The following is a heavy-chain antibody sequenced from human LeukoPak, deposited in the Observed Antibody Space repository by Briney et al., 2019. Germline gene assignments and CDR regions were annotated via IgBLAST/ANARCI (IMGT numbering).Heavy chain of an antibody. J-gene: IGHJ4*02. D-gene: IGHD2-2*01. Sequence: PGASVKVSCKASGGAFSSFAISWVRQAPGQGLEWMGWISAYNGNTNYAQKLQGRVTMTTDTSTSTAYMELRSLRSDDTAVYYCARDLDDTVVVVPAAIQNFDYWGQGTLVTVSS. CDR3: ARDLDDTVVVVPAAIQNFDY. V-gene: IGHV1-18*01. CDR1: GGAFSSFA. CDR2: ISAYNGNT.